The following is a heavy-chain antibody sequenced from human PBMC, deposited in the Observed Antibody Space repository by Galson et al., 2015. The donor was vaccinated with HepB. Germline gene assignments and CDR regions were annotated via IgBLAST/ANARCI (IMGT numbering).Heavy chain of an antibody. Sequence: VKVSCKVSGYTFTDYYMHWVQQAPGKGLEWMGLVDPEDGETIYAEKFQGRVTITADTSTDTAYMELSSLRSEDTAVYYCATVDFWSGKKGHFDYWGQGTLVTVSS. CDR2: VDPEDGET. CDR3: ATVDFWSGKKGHFDY. CDR1: GYTFTDYY. D-gene: IGHD3-3*01. V-gene: IGHV1-69-2*01. J-gene: IGHJ4*02.